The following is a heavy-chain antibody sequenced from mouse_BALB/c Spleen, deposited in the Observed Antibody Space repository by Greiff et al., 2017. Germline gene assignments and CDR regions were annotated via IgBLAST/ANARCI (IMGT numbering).Heavy chain of an antibody. CDR2: IYPGGGYT. CDR3: ARIPSYYGSSYHDY. CDR1: GYTFTNYW. J-gene: IGHJ2*01. V-gene: IGHV1-63*02. Sequence: VQLQQSGAELVRPGTSVKISCKASGYTFTNYWLGWVKQRPGHGLEWIGDIYPGGGYTNYNEKFKGKATLTADTSSSTAYMQLSSLTSEDSAVYFCARIPSYYGSSYHDYWGQGTTLTVSS. D-gene: IGHD1-1*01.